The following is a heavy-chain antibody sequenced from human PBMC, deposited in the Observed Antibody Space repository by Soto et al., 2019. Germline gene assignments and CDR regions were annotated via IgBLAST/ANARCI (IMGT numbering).Heavy chain of an antibody. CDR1: GYTFTGYY. CDR2: INPNSGDT. CDR3: ARGWSAAAGEPHFDD. V-gene: IGHV1-2*02. Sequence: ASVKVSCKASGYTFTGYYIHWVRQAPGQGLEWMGWINPNSGDTNYVQKFRGRVTMTSDTSITTAYMELSGLRFDDTAVYYCARGWSAAAGEPHFDDWGQGTLVTVSS. D-gene: IGHD6-13*01. J-gene: IGHJ4*02.